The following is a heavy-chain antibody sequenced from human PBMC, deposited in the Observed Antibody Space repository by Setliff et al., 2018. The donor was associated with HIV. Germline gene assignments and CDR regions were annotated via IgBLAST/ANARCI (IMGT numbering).Heavy chain of an antibody. J-gene: IGHJ4*02. CDR1: GGSISNYY. CDR3: ARGRGSSSSWPIDY. D-gene: IGHD6-13*01. Sequence: SETLSLTCTVSGGSISNYYWSWIRQPAEKGLEWIGRIYSSGSTYHSPSLESRVTISIDTSKNQFSLKLSSVTAADTAVYFCARGRGSSSSWPIDYWGQGTLVTVSS. V-gene: IGHV4-4*07. CDR2: IYSSGST.